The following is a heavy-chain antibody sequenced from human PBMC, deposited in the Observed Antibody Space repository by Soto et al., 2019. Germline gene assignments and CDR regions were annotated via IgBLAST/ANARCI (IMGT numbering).Heavy chain of an antibody. D-gene: IGHD4-17*01. CDR1: SGSISSYY. V-gene: IGHV4-59*01. J-gene: IGHJ4*02. Sequence: PSETLSLTCTVSSGSISSYYWSWIRQSPGKGLEWIGYIYYSGSTIYNPSLKSRVTISVDTSKNQFSLRLSSVTAADTAVYYCARQQNYGDYAFEYWGQGTLVTVSS. CDR2: IYYSGST. CDR3: ARQQNYGDYAFEY.